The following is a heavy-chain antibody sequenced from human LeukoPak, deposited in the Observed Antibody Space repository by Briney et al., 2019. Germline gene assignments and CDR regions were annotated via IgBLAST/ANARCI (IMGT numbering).Heavy chain of an antibody. J-gene: IGHJ4*02. CDR2: IYYSGST. CDR3: ARGRGYDFWSGYYRRGFDY. D-gene: IGHD3-3*01. Sequence: SQTLSLTCTVSGGSISSGGYYWSWIRQHPGKGLEWIGYIYYSGSTYYNPSLKSRVTISVDTSKNQFSLKLSSVTAADTAVYYCARGRGYDFWSGYYRRGFDYWGQGTLVTVSS. V-gene: IGHV4-31*03. CDR1: GGSISSGGYY.